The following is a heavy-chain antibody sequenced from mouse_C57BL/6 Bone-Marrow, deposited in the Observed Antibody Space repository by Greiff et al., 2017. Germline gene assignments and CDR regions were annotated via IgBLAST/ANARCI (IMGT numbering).Heavy chain of an antibody. D-gene: IGHD1-1*01. CDR3: ARFPPHYYGAAWFAY. CDR2: INPNNGGT. CDR1: GYTFTDYY. V-gene: IGHV1-26*01. Sequence: EVQRVESGPELVKPGASVKISCKASGYTFTDYYMNWVKQSHGKSLEWIGDINPNNGGTSYNQKFKGKATLTVDKSSSTAYMELRSLTSEDSAVYYCARFPPHYYGAAWFAYWGQGTLVTVSA. J-gene: IGHJ3*01.